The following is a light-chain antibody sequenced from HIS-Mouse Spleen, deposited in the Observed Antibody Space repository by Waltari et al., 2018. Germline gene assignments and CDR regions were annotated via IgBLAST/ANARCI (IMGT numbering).Light chain of an antibody. CDR1: QSVLYSSNNKNY. Sequence: DIVMTQSPDSLAVSLGERVTINCNSRQSVLYSSNNKNYLAWYQQKPGQPPKLLIYWASTRESGVPDRFSGSGSGTDFTLTISSLQAEDVAVYYCQQYYSTPYTFGQGTKLEIK. CDR2: WAS. V-gene: IGKV4-1*01. J-gene: IGKJ2*01. CDR3: QQYYSTPYT.